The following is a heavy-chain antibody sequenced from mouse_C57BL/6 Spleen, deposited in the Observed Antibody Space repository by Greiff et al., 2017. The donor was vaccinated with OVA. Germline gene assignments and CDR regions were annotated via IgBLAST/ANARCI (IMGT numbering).Heavy chain of an antibody. CDR1: GYSFTGYY. CDR3: ARTTTVPYAMDY. J-gene: IGHJ4*01. D-gene: IGHD1-1*01. V-gene: IGHV1-42*01. Sequence: VQLKQSGPELVKPGASVKISCKASGYSFTGYYMNWVKQSPEKSLEWIGEINPSTGGTTYNQKFKAKATLTVDKSSSTAYMQLKSLTSEDSAVYYCARTTTVPYAMDYWGQGTSVTVSS. CDR2: INPSTGGT.